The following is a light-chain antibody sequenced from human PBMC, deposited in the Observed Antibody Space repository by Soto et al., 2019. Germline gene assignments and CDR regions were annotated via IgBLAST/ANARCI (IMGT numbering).Light chain of an antibody. CDR3: QQYGSSVT. Sequence: EILLTQSPCTLSLSPGERATLSCRASQSVSNNYLAWYQQKPGQAPRLLIYGASNRATGIPDRLSGSGSGTDFTLTISRLEPEDFAVYYCQQYGSSVTFGQGTKVDIK. V-gene: IGKV3-20*01. CDR1: QSVSNNY. J-gene: IGKJ1*01. CDR2: GAS.